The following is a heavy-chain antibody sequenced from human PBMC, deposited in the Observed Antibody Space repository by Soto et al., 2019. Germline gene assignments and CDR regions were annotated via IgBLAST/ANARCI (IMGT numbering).Heavy chain of an antibody. CDR3: ARVDCSSTSCYRVNWFDP. V-gene: IGHV4-59*01. D-gene: IGHD2-2*02. CDR2: IYYSGST. CDR1: GGSISSYY. J-gene: IGHJ5*02. Sequence: QVQLQESGPGLVKPSETLSLTCTVSGGSISSYYWSWIRQPPGKGLEWIGYIYYSGSTNYNPSLKSRVTISVDTSKNQFSLKLSSVTAADTAVYYCARVDCSSTSCYRVNWFDPCGQGTLVTVSS.